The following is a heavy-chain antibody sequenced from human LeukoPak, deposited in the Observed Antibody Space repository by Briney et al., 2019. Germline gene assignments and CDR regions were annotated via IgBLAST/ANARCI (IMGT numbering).Heavy chain of an antibody. V-gene: IGHV4-4*02. Sequence: SGTLSLTCAVSGDSISSNYWWTWVRQPPGKGLEWIGEINHSGSTNYNPSLKSRVTISVDTSKNQFSLKLSSVTAADTAVYYRARVRYSSSWYIPYYMDVWGKGTTVTISS. CDR1: GDSISSNYW. D-gene: IGHD6-13*01. CDR2: INHSGST. J-gene: IGHJ6*03. CDR3: ARVRYSSSWYIPYYMDV.